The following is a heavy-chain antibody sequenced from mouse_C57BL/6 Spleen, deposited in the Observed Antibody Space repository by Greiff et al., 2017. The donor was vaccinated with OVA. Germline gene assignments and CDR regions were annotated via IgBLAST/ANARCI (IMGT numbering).Heavy chain of an antibody. CDR3: ARESHYYGSSSLDY. CDR1: GFTFSDYY. J-gene: IGHJ2*01. CDR2: INYDGSST. D-gene: IGHD1-1*01. V-gene: IGHV5-16*01. Sequence: EVMLVESEGGLVQPGSSMKLSCTASGFTFSDYYMAWVRQVPEKGLEWVANINYDGSSTYYLDSLKSRFIISRDNAKNILYLQMSSLKSEDTATYYCARESHYYGSSSLDYWGQGTTLTVSS.